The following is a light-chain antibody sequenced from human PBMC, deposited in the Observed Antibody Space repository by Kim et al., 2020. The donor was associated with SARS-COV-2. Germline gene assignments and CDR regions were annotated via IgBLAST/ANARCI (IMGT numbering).Light chain of an antibody. CDR1: SLRSYY. CDR3: NSRDSNDNVV. CDR2: GKN. V-gene: IGLV3-19*01. Sequence: VALRQTVRITGRGDSLRSYYATGYQQKQGQAPILVIYGKNNRPSGIPDLFSGSRSGNTASLTITGTQAGDEADYYCNSRDSNDNVVFGGGTQLTVL. J-gene: IGLJ2*01.